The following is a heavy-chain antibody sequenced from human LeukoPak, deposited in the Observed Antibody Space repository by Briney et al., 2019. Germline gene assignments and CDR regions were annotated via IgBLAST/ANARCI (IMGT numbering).Heavy chain of an antibody. J-gene: IGHJ4*02. CDR2: IRSKANSYAT. CDR3: TNYDSSGY. V-gene: IGHV3-73*01. Sequence: GGSLRLSCAASGFTFSGSAMHWVRQASGKGLEWVGRIRSKANSYATAYAASVKGRFTISRDDSKNMAYLQMNSLKTEDTAVYYCTNYDSSGYWGRGTLVTVSS. CDR1: GFTFSGSA. D-gene: IGHD3-22*01.